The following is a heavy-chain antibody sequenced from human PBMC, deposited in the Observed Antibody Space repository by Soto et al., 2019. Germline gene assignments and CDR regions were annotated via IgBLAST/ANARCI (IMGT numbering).Heavy chain of an antibody. CDR1: GYSFTSYW. V-gene: IGHV5-51*01. CDR2: IYPGDSDT. D-gene: IGHD3-3*01. CDR3: ARHASITIFGVVITDYYYGMDV. Sequence: GESLKISCKGSGYSFTSYWIGWVRQMPGKGLEWMGIIYPGDSDTRYSPSFQGQVTISADKSISTAYLQWSSLKPSDTAMYYCARHASITIFGVVITDYYYGMDVWGQGTTVTVSS. J-gene: IGHJ6*02.